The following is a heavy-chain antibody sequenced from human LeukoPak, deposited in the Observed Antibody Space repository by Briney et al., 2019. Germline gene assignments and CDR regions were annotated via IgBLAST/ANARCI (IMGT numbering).Heavy chain of an antibody. CDR1: GVTFGGYG. J-gene: IGHJ6*02. Sequence: GGSLRLSCAASGVTFGGYGIIWVRQPPGKGLVLVSVINLNGGSRTYEDPVKGRFATSGDNANNSRYLQMNSLGAEPTALYPCARAIHYGDYLLGMDVWGQGTTVTVSS. V-gene: IGHV3-20*01. CDR2: INLNGGSR. CDR3: ARAIHYGDYLLGMDV. D-gene: IGHD4-17*01.